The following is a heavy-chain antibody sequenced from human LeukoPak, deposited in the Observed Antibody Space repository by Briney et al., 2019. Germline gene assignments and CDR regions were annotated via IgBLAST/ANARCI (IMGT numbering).Heavy chain of an antibody. CDR1: GFTFADYG. D-gene: IGHD2-2*01. Sequence: GGSLRLSCAASGFTFADYGMSWVRQAPGEGLEWDPGINWNGGSTGYADSVKGRFTISRDNAKNALYLQMNSLRAEDTALYYCARVRYCSSTSCYWHFDYSGQGTLVTVSS. CDR2: INWNGGST. J-gene: IGHJ4*02. CDR3: ARVRYCSSTSCYWHFDY. V-gene: IGHV3-20*04.